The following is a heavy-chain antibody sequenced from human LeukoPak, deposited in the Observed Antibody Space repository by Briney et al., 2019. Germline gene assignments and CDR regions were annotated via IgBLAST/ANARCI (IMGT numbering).Heavy chain of an antibody. D-gene: IGHD3-10*01. V-gene: IGHV4-39*01. Sequence: SETLSLTCTVSGGSISSSSYYWGWIRQPPGKGLEWIGSIYYSGSTYYNPSLKSRVTISVDTSKNQFSLKLSSVTTADTAVYYCARRNGSGSSYYYYYYMDVWGKGTTVTVSS. J-gene: IGHJ6*03. CDR3: ARRNGSGSSYYYYYYMDV. CDR1: GGSISSSSYY. CDR2: IYYSGST.